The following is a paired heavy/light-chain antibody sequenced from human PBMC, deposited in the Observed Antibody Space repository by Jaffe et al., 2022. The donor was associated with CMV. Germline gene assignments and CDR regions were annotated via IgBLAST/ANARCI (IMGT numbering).Heavy chain of an antibody. Sequence: QLQLQESGPGLVRPSETLSLTCSVSGDSIGSGGSYWGWIRQSPGKGLEWIGSMHYGGATYYSPSLKTRVDISVDTSKNQVSLRLSSVTAADTGVYYCARHVVGFCTNGVCHFDLWGQGTLVTVSS. J-gene: IGHJ4*02. V-gene: IGHV4-39*01. CDR3: ARHVVGFCTNGVCHFDL. CDR2: MHYGGAT. D-gene: IGHD2-8*01. CDR1: GDSIGSGGSY.
Light chain of an antibody. CDR1: INDVYGSSF. V-gene: IGLV2-11*01. J-gene: IGLJ2*01. Sequence: QSALTQPRSVSGSPGQSLTISCTGSINDVYGSSFVSWYQRHPGKAPQLIIFDVTKRPSGVPDRFSGSKSGNTASLTISGLQVEDEADYFCFSYAGDWVFGGGTTLTVL. CDR2: DVT. CDR3: FSYAGDWV.